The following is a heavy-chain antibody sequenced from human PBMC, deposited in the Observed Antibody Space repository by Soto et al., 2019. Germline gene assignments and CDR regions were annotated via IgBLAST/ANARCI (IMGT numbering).Heavy chain of an antibody. Sequence: GGSLRLSCAASGFTFSSYNMNWVRQAPGKGLEWISYISSSSSAIYYADSVKGRFTISRDNAKNSLYLQMSRLRVEDTAFYYCARDRYNWNHDYWGQGTLVTVSS. CDR2: ISSSSSAI. J-gene: IGHJ4*02. D-gene: IGHD1-20*01. V-gene: IGHV3-48*01. CDR3: ARDRYNWNHDY. CDR1: GFTFSSYN.